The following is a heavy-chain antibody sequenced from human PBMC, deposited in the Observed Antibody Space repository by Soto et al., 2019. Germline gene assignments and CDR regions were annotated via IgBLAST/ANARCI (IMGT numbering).Heavy chain of an antibody. Sequence: WWSLRLSCLGSVFRFSDYPLNWFRQAPGQGLEWVANTNRRGTSTNYVDSVRGRFSTSRDSTRNSLYLNMDSLRVEDTATYYCVRGTPTPGLDIWGRGTTVTVSS. J-gene: IGHJ6*02. D-gene: IGHD1-1*01. V-gene: IGHV3-7*03. CDR3: VRGTPTPGLDI. CDR2: TNRRGTST. CDR1: VFRFSDYP.